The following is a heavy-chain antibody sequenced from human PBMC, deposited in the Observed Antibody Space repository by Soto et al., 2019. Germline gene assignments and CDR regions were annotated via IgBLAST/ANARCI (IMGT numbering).Heavy chain of an antibody. Sequence: EQLQESGPGLVKPSETVSLTCTVSGGSIGSYYWSWLRQSPGRGLEWIGYIYDSGRPNYNPSLKSRVTISVDPSKNQFSLRLRSVTAADTAVYYCARHVVNQLDYWFDRWGQGTLVTVSS. CDR3: ARHVVNQLDYWFDR. V-gene: IGHV4-59*08. J-gene: IGHJ5*02. CDR1: GGSIGSYY. D-gene: IGHD2-2*01. CDR2: IYDSGRP.